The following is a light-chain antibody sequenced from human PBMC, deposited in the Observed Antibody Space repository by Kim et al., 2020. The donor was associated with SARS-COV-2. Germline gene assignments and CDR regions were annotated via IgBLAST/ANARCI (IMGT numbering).Light chain of an antibody. CDR1: QSVRDS. CDR2: DAA. V-gene: IGKV1-5*02. Sequence: ASVGERVSRVGWSSQSVRDSLALYQQKPEKAPKRLIYDAARLQSGVSSRFSGSGSGTNFTLTISSLHPDDDSTYYCQEYNSFFRYTVGQVTNLEI. J-gene: IGKJ2*01. CDR3: QEYNSFFRYT.